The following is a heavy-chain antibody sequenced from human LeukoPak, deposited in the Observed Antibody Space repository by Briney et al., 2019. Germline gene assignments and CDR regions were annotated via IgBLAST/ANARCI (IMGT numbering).Heavy chain of an antibody. J-gene: IGHJ3*02. D-gene: IGHD4-17*01. V-gene: IGHV4-34*01. CDR2: INHSGST. CDR1: GGSFSGYY. Sequence: SETLSLTCAVYGGSFSGYYWSWIRQPPGKGLEWIGEINHSGSTNYNPSLKSRVTISVDTSKNQFSLKLSSVTAADTAVYYCAREQEGYGDYAFDIWGQGTMVTVSS. CDR3: AREQEGYGDYAFDI.